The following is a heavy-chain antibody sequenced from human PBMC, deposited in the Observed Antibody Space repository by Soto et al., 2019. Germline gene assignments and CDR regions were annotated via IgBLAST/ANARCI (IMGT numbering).Heavy chain of an antibody. J-gene: IGHJ4*02. Sequence: ASVKVSCKASGYTFPSYYMHWVRQAPGQGLEWMGIINPSGGSTSYAQKFQGRVTMTRDTSTSTVYMELSSLRSEDTAVYYCARGEPTMVRGVIITHIDYWGQGTLVTVSS. CDR2: INPSGGST. CDR1: GYTFPSYY. V-gene: IGHV1-46*03. CDR3: ARGEPTMVRGVIITHIDY. D-gene: IGHD3-10*01.